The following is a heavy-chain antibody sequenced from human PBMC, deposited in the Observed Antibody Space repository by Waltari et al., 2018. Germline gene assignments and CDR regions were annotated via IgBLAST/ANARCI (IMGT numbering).Heavy chain of an antibody. V-gene: IGHV1-2*02. Sequence: QVQLVQSGAEVKKPGASVKVSCKASGYTFNDYFVHWVRQAPGQGLEWMGWINPTSGDTNYAQKCQGRVSMTRDTSITTAYMELSWLRSDDTAVYFCARGTTLWGQGTLVTVSS. J-gene: IGHJ4*02. D-gene: IGHD1-7*01. CDR1: GYTFNDYF. CDR2: INPTSGDT. CDR3: ARGTTL.